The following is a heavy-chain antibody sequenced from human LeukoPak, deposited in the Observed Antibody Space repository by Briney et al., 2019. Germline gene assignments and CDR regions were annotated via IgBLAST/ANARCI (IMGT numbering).Heavy chain of an antibody. D-gene: IGHD3-16*02. V-gene: IGHV1-69*05. CDR3: ARDRSWFHY. CDR2: IIPICGSA. J-gene: IGHJ4*02. CDR1: VGTFSSYA. Sequence: SVKVSCKASVGTFSSYAISGVRQTPGHGLERRGGIIPICGSANYAQKFQGSGTITTDESTSTGYMEMRSLRSEHTAVYYCARDRSWFHYWGQGNLVTVSS.